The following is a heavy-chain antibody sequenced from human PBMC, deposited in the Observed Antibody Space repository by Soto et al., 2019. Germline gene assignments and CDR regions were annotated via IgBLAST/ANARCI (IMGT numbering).Heavy chain of an antibody. J-gene: IGHJ4*02. CDR2: IYGDDDK. Sequence: KESGPTLVKPTQTLTLTCTFSGFSLSTTGVGVGWIRQPPGKALEWLALIYGDDDKRYSPSLKSRLTITKDTSKNQVVLTLANMDPVDTAKYFCAHRVARGYAFDYWGQGTLLTVSS. CDR3: AHRVARGYAFDY. CDR1: GFSLSTTGVG. D-gene: IGHD5-12*01. V-gene: IGHV2-5*02.